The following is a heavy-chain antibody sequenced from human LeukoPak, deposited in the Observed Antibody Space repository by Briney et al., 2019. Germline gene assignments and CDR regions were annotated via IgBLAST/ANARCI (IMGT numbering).Heavy chain of an antibody. CDR2: INPNSGGT. D-gene: IGHD4-17*01. J-gene: IGHJ5*02. V-gene: IGHV1-2*02. CDR1: GYTFTGYY. Sequence: ASVKVSCKASGYTFTGYYMHWVRQAPGQGLEWMGWINPNSGGTNYAQKFQGRVTISADEYTRTAYMELNSLRSDDTAMYYCARSTNYGDGWFGPWGQGTLVTVSS. CDR3: ARSTNYGDGWFGP.